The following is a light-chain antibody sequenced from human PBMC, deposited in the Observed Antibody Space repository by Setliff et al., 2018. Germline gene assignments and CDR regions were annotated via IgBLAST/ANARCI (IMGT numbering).Light chain of an antibody. V-gene: IGLV3-1*01. J-gene: IGLJ1*01. Sequence: SYELAQPPSVSVSPGQTANIPCSGDDLGDKYVCWYQQKPGQSPVLVIYLDSRRPSGIPARFSGSKSGNTATLTISGTQAMDEADYYCQAWDPNTFCVFGTGTKGTVL. CDR3: QAWDPNTFCV. CDR1: DLGDKY. CDR2: LDS.